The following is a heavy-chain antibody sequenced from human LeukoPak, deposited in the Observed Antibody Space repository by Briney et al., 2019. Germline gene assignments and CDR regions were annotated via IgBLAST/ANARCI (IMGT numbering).Heavy chain of an antibody. CDR2: FDPEDGET. D-gene: IGHD6-13*01. CDR1: GYTLTELS. CDR3: AVGTTRVRAAAAFYYYYMDV. Sequence: ASVKVSCKVSGYTLTELSMHWVRQAPGKGLEWMGGFDPEDGETIYAQNFQGRVTMTEDTSTDTAYMELSSLRPEDTAVYYCAVGTTRVRAAAAFYYYYMDVWGKGTTVTISS. V-gene: IGHV1-24*01. J-gene: IGHJ6*03.